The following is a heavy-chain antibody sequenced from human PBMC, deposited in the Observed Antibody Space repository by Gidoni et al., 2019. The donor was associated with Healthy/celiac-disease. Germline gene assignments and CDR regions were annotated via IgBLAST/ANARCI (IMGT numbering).Heavy chain of an antibody. Sequence: EVQLVESGGGLVQPGGSLRLSSAAPGSTFSSSRLTWVRQAPGKGLGWVSYISSSISTIYYADSVKGRFTISRENAKNSLYLQMNSLRDEDTAVYYCARVGRIVVVTAIAYPQYYYGMDVWGQGTTVTVSS. D-gene: IGHD2-21*02. CDR1: GSTFSSSR. CDR3: ARVGRIVVVTAIAYPQYYYGMDV. V-gene: IGHV3-48*02. J-gene: IGHJ6*02. CDR2: ISSSISTI.